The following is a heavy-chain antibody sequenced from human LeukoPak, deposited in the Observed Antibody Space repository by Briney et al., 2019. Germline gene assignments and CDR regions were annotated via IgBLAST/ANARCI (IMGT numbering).Heavy chain of an antibody. Sequence: ASVKDSCKASGYTFTSYYMHWVRQPPGQGLEWMGINNPSGGSTSYAQKFKGRVTMTRDTSTSTVYMELSSLRSEDSAVYYCARADETGTDYYYGMDVWGQGTTVTVSS. J-gene: IGHJ6*02. V-gene: IGHV1-46*01. D-gene: IGHD1-1*01. CDR1: GYTFTSYY. CDR2: NNPSGGST. CDR3: ARADETGTDYYYGMDV.